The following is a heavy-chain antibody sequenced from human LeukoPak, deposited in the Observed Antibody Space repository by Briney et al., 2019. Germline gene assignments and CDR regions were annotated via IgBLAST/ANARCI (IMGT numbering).Heavy chain of an antibody. CDR1: GGSFSGYY. CDR2: INHSGST. Sequence: SETLSLTCAVYGGSFSGYYWSWIRQPPGKGLEWIGEINHSGSTNYNPSLKSRVTISVDTSKNQFSLKLSSVTAADTAVYYCARGRVDYDVWSVKVAFDIWGQGTMVTVSS. D-gene: IGHD3-3*01. J-gene: IGHJ3*02. V-gene: IGHV4-34*01. CDR3: ARGRVDYDVWSVKVAFDI.